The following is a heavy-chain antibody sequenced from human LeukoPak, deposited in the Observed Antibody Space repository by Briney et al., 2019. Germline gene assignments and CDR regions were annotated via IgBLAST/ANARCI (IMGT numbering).Heavy chain of an antibody. CDR3: ARGLGTRGY. Sequence: SETLSLTCTVSGGSINNYYWSWIRQPPGKGLEWIGYIYYSGSTNYNPSLKSRVTISLDTSKNQFSLKLSSVTAADTAVYYCARGLGTRGYWGQGTLVTVSS. V-gene: IGHV4-59*12. D-gene: IGHD1-14*01. CDR2: IYYSGST. CDR1: GGSINNYY. J-gene: IGHJ4*02.